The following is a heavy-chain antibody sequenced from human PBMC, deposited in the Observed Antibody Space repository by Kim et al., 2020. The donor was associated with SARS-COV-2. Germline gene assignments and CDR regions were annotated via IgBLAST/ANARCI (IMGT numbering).Heavy chain of an antibody. CDR2: IYTSGST. V-gene: IGHV4-4*07. Sequence: SETLSLTCTVSGVSISSYYWSWIRQPAGKGLEWIGRIYTSGSTNYNPSLKSRVTMSVDTSKNQFFLKLISVTAADTAVYYCARDSPYSTSHDYWGQGTLVTVSS. CDR3: ARDSPYSTSHDY. CDR1: GVSISSYY. J-gene: IGHJ4*02. D-gene: IGHD2-21*01.